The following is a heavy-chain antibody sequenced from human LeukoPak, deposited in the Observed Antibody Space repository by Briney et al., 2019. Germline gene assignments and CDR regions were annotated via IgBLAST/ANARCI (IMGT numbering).Heavy chain of an antibody. CDR2: IYYSGST. CDR1: GGSISSYY. D-gene: IGHD3-22*01. Sequence: PSETLSLTCTVSGGSISSYYWSWIRQPPGKGLEWIGYIYYSGSTNYNPSLKSRVTISVDTSKNQFSLKLSSVTAADTAVYYCARLQYYYDSSEYYFDYWGQGTLVTVSS. V-gene: IGHV4-59*08. J-gene: IGHJ4*02. CDR3: ARLQYYYDSSEYYFDY.